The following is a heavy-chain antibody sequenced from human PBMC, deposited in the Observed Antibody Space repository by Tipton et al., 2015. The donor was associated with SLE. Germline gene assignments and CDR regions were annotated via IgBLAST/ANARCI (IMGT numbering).Heavy chain of an antibody. J-gene: IGHJ4*02. V-gene: IGHV4-34*01. CDR3: ARQTLYYDFWSGPSSFDY. CDR1: GGSFSGYY. Sequence: TLSLTCAVYGGSFSGYYWSWIRQPPGKGLEWIGSIYYSGSTYYNPSLKSRVTISVDTSKNQFSLKLSSVTAADTAVYYCARQTLYYDFWSGPSSFDYWGQGTLVTVSS. D-gene: IGHD3-3*01. CDR2: IYYSGST.